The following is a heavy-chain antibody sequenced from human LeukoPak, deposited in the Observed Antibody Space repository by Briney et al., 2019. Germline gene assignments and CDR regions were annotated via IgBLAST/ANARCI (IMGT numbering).Heavy chain of an antibody. Sequence: PGGSLRLSCAASGFTFSSYGMHWVRQAPGKGLEWVAFIRYDGSNKYYADSVKGRFTISRDNSKNTLYLQMNSLRAEDTAVYYCAKDEYSSSPGGYWGQGTLVTVSS. D-gene: IGHD6-13*01. CDR3: AKDEYSSSPGGY. J-gene: IGHJ4*02. CDR1: GFTFSSYG. CDR2: IRYDGSNK. V-gene: IGHV3-30*02.